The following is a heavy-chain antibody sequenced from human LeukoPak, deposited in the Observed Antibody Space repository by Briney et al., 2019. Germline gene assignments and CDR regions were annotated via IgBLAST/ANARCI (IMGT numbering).Heavy chain of an antibody. V-gene: IGHV3-48*04. CDR1: GFTFSSYG. CDR2: ISSSDSTI. D-gene: IGHD4-17*01. J-gene: IGHJ4*02. Sequence: GGSLRLSCAASGFTFSSYGMHWVRQAPGKGLEWVSYISSSDSTIYYADSVKGRFTISRDNAKNSLYLQMNSLRAEDTAVYYCARVAINDYGDYFDYWGQGTLVTVSS. CDR3: ARVAINDYGDYFDY.